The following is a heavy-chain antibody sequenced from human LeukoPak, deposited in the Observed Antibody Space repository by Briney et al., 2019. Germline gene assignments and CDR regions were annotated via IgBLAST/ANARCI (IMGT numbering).Heavy chain of an antibody. CDR2: IYPGDSDT. V-gene: IGHV5-51*01. CDR1: GYSFTNHW. CDR3: ARRSLNYYDSSGFYFDS. Sequence: GESLQISCKGSGYSFTNHWIGWVRQVPGKGLEWMGVIYPGDSDTRYSPSFQGQVTISADTSISTAYVQWNSLKSSDTAMYYCARRSLNYYDSSGFYFDSWGQGTLVTVSS. J-gene: IGHJ4*02. D-gene: IGHD3-22*01.